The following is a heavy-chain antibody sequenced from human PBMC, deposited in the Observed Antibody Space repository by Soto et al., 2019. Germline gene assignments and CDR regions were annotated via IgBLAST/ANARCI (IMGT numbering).Heavy chain of an antibody. D-gene: IGHD1-7*01. J-gene: IGHJ4*02. CDR1: GGSFTSNNW. V-gene: IGHV4-4*02. CDR2: IYRTGST. Sequence: SETLSLTCAVSGGSFTSNNWWTWVRPPPGQGLEWIGEIYRTGSTNYNPPLKSRVTISLDKSENQFSLKVTSLTAADTAVYYCASRDPGTSVDYWGQGTLVTVSS. CDR3: ASRDPGTSVDY.